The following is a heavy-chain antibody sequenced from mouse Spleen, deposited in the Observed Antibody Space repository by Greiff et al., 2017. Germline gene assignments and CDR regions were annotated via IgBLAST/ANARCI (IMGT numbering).Heavy chain of an antibody. CDR3: ARQAGTHFDY. CDR1: GFTFSSYG. D-gene: IGHD4-1*01. CDR2: ISSGGSYT. J-gene: IGHJ2*01. Sequence: EVKLQESGGDLVKPGGSLKLSCAASGFTFSSYGMSWVRQTPDKRLEWVATISSGGSYTYYPDSVKGRFTISRDNAKNTLYLQMSSLKSEDTAMYYCARQAGTHFDYWGQGTTLTVSS. V-gene: IGHV5-6*01.